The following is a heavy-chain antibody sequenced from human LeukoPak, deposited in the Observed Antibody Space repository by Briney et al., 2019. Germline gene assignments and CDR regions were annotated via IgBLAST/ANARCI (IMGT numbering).Heavy chain of an antibody. CDR1: GGSISSYY. D-gene: IGHD2-2*02. V-gene: IGHV4-4*07. Sequence: PSETLSLTCTVSGGSISSYYWTWIRQPAGKGLEWIGRIYTSGSTNYNPSLKSRVTMSVDTSKNQFSLKLSCVTAADTAVYYCARGNSENIRSCSSTSCYKADYNWFDPWGQGTLVTVSS. CDR3: ARGNSENIRSCSSTSCYKADYNWFDP. J-gene: IGHJ5*02. CDR2: IYTSGST.